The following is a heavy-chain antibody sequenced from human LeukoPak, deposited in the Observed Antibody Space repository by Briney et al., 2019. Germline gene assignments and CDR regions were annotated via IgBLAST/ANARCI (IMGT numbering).Heavy chain of an antibody. D-gene: IGHD5-18*01. CDR3: ASQLWPRGDAFDI. J-gene: IGHJ3*02. Sequence: PSETLSLTCTVSGGSISSYYWSWIRQPPGKGLEWIGYIYYSGSTNYNPSLKSRVTISVDTSKNQFSLKLSSVTAADTAVYYCASQLWPRGDAFDIWGQGTMVTVSS. CDR2: IYYSGST. CDR1: GGSISSYY. V-gene: IGHV4-59*01.